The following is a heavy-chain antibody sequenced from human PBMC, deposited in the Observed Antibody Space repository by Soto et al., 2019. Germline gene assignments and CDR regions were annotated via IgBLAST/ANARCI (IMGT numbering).Heavy chain of an antibody. CDR1: GFTFDDYA. D-gene: IGHD1-26*01. CDR2: ISWNSGSI. V-gene: IGHV3-9*01. Sequence: GGSLRLSCAASGFTFDDYAMHWVRQAPGKGLEWVSGISWNSGSIGYADSVKGRFTISRDNAKNSLYLQMTSLRAEDTALYYCAKDMVGAGNWFDPWGQGTLVTVSS. J-gene: IGHJ5*02. CDR3: AKDMVGAGNWFDP.